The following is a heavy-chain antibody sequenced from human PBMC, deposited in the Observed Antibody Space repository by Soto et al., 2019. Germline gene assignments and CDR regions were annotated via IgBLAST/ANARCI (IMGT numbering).Heavy chain of an antibody. CDR3: ARLVPGAEAWFCP. Sequence: QVQLVQSGGEVKRPGASVKVSCKTSGYTFSNYGITWVRQAPGQHRQRLGWIGLYSEATNYAQTYQGRVSMTTDTSTTTASMDLSSLRADDTAVYYCARLVPGAEAWFCPWGQGNLGTVSS. CDR1: GYTFSNYG. D-gene: IGHD2-2*01. V-gene: IGHV1-18*01. CDR2: IGLYSEAT. J-gene: IGHJ5*02.